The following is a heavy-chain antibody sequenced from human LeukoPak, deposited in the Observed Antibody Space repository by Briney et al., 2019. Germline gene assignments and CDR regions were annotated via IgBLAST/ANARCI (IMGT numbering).Heavy chain of an antibody. CDR3: ACGSYPYDALDI. V-gene: IGHV3-48*03. Sequence: QPGGSLRLSCTASGFTFSSYEMNWVRQAPGKGLEWISYITSRGSAIYYADPVKGRFTISRDNAKKSLSLQMNSLRVEDTAIYYCACGSYPYDALDIWGQGTMVTVSS. D-gene: IGHD1-26*01. CDR2: ITSRGSAI. J-gene: IGHJ3*02. CDR1: GFTFSSYE.